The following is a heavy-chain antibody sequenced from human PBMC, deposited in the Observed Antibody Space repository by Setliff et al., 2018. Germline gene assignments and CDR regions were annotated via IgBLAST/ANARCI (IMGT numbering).Heavy chain of an antibody. D-gene: IGHD2-21*02. CDR3: ARFAKCGGHCWNDY. CDR2: ISGGADKT. Sequence: GGSLRLSCVVSGFDYAMSWVRQAPGKRLEWVSSISGGADKTYYADSVRGRLTISRDNSKNILYLQMNSLRPEDTAVYYCARFAKCGGHCWNDYWGQGTRVTVSS. V-gene: IGHV3-23*01. CDR1: GFDYA. J-gene: IGHJ4*02.